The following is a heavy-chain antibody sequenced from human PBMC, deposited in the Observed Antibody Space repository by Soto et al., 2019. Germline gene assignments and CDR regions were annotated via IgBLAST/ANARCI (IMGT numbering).Heavy chain of an antibody. D-gene: IGHD6-6*01. V-gene: IGHV4-30-4*01. CDR1: GGSISSGDYY. Sequence: SETLSLTCTVSGGSISSGDYYWSWIRQPPGKGLEWIGYIYYSGSTYYNPSLKSRVTISVDTSKNQFSLKLSSVTAADTAVYYCAVSIRARYFDYWGQGTLVTVSS. CDR3: AVSIRARYFDY. J-gene: IGHJ4*02. CDR2: IYYSGST.